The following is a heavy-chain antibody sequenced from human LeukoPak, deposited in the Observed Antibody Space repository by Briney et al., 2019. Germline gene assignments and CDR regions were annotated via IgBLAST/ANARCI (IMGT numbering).Heavy chain of an antibody. D-gene: IGHD6-19*01. V-gene: IGHV3-21*01. CDR1: GFTSSSYS. J-gene: IGHJ4*02. CDR2: ISSSSSYI. CDR3: ARAVAGNDDY. Sequence: PGGSLRLSCAASGFTSSSYSMNWVRQAPGKGLEWVSSISSSSSYIYYADSVKGRFTISRDNAKNSLYLQMNSLRAEDTAVYYCARAVAGNDDYWGQGTLVTVSS.